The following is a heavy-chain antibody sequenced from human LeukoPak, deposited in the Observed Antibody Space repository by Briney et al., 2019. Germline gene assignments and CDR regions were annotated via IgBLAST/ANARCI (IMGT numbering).Heavy chain of an antibody. D-gene: IGHD4-11*01. CDR1: GFTFSSYS. CDR2: ISSSSSYI. Sequence: PGGSLRLSCAASGFTFSSYSMNWVRQAPGKGLEWVSSISSSSSYIYYADSVKGRFIISRDNAKNSLYLQMNSLRAEDTAVYYCARDVPTAVTNLDYYYYYYMDVWGQGTLVTVSS. CDR3: ARDVPTAVTNLDYYYYYYMDV. J-gene: IGHJ6*03. V-gene: IGHV3-21*01.